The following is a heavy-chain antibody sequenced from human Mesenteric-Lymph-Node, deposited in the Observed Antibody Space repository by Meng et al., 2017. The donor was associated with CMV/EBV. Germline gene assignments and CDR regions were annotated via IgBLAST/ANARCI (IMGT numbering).Heavy chain of an antibody. CDR2: IYHSGTT. D-gene: IGHD1-7*01. CDR1: GYSMSSGHY. V-gene: IGHV4-38-2*02. CDR3: ARGSRELELGL. Sequence: SETLSLTCTVSGYSMSSGHYWGWIRQAPGKGLEWIGSIYHSGTTYYNPSLKSRVTISVDTSKNQFSLKLSSVTAADTAVYYCARGSRELELGLWGQGTLVTVSS. J-gene: IGHJ4*02.